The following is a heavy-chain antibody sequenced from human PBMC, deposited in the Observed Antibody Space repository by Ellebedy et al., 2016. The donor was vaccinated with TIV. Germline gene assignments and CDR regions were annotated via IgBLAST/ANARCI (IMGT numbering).Heavy chain of an antibody. D-gene: IGHD4-17*01. CDR1: GFTFSVYG. V-gene: IGHV3-30*03. J-gene: IGHJ4*02. Sequence: GGSLKISCVASGFTFSVYGMHWVRQAPGKGLEWVALISHDGISKDYGESVKGRFTISRDNPKNTVYLQMNSLRGEDTAVYYCTSAFNLRDDGVDYWGQGTLVTVSS. CDR2: ISHDGISK. CDR3: TSAFNLRDDGVDY.